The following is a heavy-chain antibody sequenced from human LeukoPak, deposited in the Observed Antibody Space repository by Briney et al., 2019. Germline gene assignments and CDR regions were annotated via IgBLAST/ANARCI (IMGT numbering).Heavy chain of an antibody. Sequence: SETLSLTCTVSGDSISSYYWSWIRQPPGKGLEWIGYIYDSGNTNNNPSLKSRVTISVDTSKNQFSLKLSSVTAADTAVYYCARFQLRYFDWLAVDWGQGTLVTVSS. D-gene: IGHD3-9*01. CDR2: IYDSGNT. CDR1: GDSISSYY. V-gene: IGHV4-59*01. CDR3: ARFQLRYFDWLAVD. J-gene: IGHJ4*02.